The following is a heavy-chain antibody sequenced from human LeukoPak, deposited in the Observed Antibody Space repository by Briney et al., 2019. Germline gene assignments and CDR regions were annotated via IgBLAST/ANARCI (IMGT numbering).Heavy chain of an antibody. CDR3: ARVRSRKAKDSLAYSGGDCYRTYYYYYMDV. J-gene: IGHJ6*03. CDR2: INHSGST. CDR1: GGSFSGYY. V-gene: IGHV4-34*01. D-gene: IGHD2-21*02. Sequence: SETLSLTCAVYGGSFSGYYWSWIRQPPGKGLEWIGEINHSGSTNYNPSLKSRVTISVDTSKNQFSLKLSSVTAADTAVYYCARVRSRKAKDSLAYSGGDCYRTYYYYYMDVWGKGTTVTVSS.